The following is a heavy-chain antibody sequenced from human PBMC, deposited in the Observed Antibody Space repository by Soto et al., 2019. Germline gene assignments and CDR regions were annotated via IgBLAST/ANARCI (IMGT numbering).Heavy chain of an antibody. CDR1: GFTFTLYA. D-gene: IGHD3-10*01. J-gene: IGHJ4*02. CDR3: VRSSGVATPDFDY. CDR2: ISHDATLK. Sequence: GGSLRLSCAASGFTFTLYAIHWVRQAPGKGPERVAVISHDATLKYYTDSVKGRFTISRDNSKNTVFLQLNSLRPEDTAVYFCVRSSGVATPDFDYWGRGTLVTVSS. V-gene: IGHV3-30-3*01.